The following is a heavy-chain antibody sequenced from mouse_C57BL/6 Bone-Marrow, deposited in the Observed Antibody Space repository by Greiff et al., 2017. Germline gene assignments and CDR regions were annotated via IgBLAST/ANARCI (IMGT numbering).Heavy chain of an antibody. Sequence: EVKLQESGPELVKPGASVKISCKASGYSFTGYYMNWVKQSPEKSLEWIGEINPSTGGTTYNQKFKAKATLTVDKSSSTAYMQLKSLTSEDSAVYYCARSSYYYLYYYAMDYWGQGTSVTVSS. J-gene: IGHJ4*01. V-gene: IGHV1-42*01. CDR2: INPSTGGT. CDR1: GYSFTGYY. D-gene: IGHD2-4*01. CDR3: ARSSYYYLYYYAMDY.